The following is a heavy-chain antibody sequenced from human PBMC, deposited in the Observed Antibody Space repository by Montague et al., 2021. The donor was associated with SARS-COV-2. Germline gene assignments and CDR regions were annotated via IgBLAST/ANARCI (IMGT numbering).Heavy chain of an antibody. Sequence: PALVKPTQTLTLTCTFSGFSPSNSGMCVSCIRQPPGKALEWLQRFDWDDDKYYSTSLKTRLTISKDTSKNQVVLTMTNMDPVDTATYYCARMTVTTALDYGGQGALCTVSS. CDR2: FDWDDDK. D-gene: IGHD4-17*01. V-gene: IGHV2-70*11. J-gene: IGHJ4*02. CDR1: GFSPSNSGMC. CDR3: ARMTVTTALDY.